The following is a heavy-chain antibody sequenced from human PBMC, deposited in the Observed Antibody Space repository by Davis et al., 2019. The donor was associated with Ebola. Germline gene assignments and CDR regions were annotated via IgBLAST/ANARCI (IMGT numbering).Heavy chain of an antibody. CDR1: GYSFTSYW. Sequence: PGGSLRLSCKGSGYSFTSYWIGWVRQMPGKGLEWMGIIYPGDSDTRYSPSFQGQVTISADKSISTAYLQWSSLKASDTAMYYCARLRSYSESNWFDPWGQGTLVTVSS. J-gene: IGHJ5*02. CDR3: ARLRSYSESNWFDP. V-gene: IGHV5-51*01. D-gene: IGHD1-26*01. CDR2: IYPGDSDT.